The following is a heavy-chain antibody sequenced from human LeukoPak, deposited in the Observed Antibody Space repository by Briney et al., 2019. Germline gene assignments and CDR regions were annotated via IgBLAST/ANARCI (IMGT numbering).Heavy chain of an antibody. CDR3: ARDAYGGSFSGH. V-gene: IGHV3-33*01. Sequence: QPGGSLRLSCAASGFTFSSYGMHWVRQAPGKGLEWVAVIWYDGGNKYYADSVKGRFTISRDNAKNSLHLQMNSLRAEDTAVYYCARDAYGGSFSGHWGQGTLVTVSS. CDR1: GFTFSSYG. D-gene: IGHD1-26*01. J-gene: IGHJ4*02. CDR2: IWYDGGNK.